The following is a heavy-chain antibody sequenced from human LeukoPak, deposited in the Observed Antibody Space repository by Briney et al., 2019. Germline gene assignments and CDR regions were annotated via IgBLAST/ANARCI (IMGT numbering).Heavy chain of an antibody. CDR3: ARSKRGDYDFWSGYYPFDY. CDR2: ISSSSSTI. D-gene: IGHD3-3*01. CDR1: GFTFSSYS. V-gene: IGHV3-48*01. J-gene: IGHJ4*02. Sequence: PGGSLRLSCAASGFTFSSYSMNWVRQAPGKGLEWVSYISSSSSTIYYADSVKVRFTISRDNAKNSLYLQMNSLRAEDTAVYYCARSKRGDYDFWSGYYPFDYWGQGTLVTVSS.